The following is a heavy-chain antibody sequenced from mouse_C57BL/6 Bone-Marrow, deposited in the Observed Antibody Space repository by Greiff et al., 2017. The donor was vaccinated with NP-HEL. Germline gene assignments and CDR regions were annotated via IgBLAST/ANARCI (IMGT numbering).Heavy chain of an antibody. D-gene: IGHD2-12*01. V-gene: IGHV5-17*01. CDR3: ASIPRRFAY. Sequence: EVKLVESGGGLVKPGGSLKLSCAASGFTFSDYGMHWVRQAPEKGLEWVAYISSGSSTIYYADTVKGRFTISRDNAKITLFLQMTRLRSEDTAMYYCASIPRRFAYWGQGTLVTVSA. J-gene: IGHJ3*01. CDR1: GFTFSDYG. CDR2: ISSGSSTI.